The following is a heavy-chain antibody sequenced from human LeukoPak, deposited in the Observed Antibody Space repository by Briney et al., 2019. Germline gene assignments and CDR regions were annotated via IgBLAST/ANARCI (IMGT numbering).Heavy chain of an antibody. J-gene: IGHJ4*02. D-gene: IGHD6-13*01. Sequence: SGGSLRLSCAASGFTFSSFAMSWVRQAPGKGLEWVSAISGSGGSTYYADSVKGRFTISRDNPKNTLYLQMNSLKAEDTAVYYCAKAYSSSPYWGQGTLVTVSS. CDR1: GFTFSSFA. CDR2: ISGSGGST. CDR3: AKAYSSSPY. V-gene: IGHV3-23*01.